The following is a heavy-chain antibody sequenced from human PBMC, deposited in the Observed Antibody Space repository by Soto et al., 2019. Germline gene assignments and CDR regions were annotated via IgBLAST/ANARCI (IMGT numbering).Heavy chain of an antibody. Sequence: SETLSLTCALSGGSFSGYIWTWIRQTPGKGLQWIGQINHSGSSIYNPSLKNRVTISTMSNNQFSLKLSSVTAADTAVYYCARDSTRGYFDYQLDVWGQGTTVTVSS. CDR1: GGSFSGYI. CDR2: INHSGSS. V-gene: IGHV4-34*01. CDR3: ARDSTRGYFDYQLDV. J-gene: IGHJ6*02. D-gene: IGHD3-9*01.